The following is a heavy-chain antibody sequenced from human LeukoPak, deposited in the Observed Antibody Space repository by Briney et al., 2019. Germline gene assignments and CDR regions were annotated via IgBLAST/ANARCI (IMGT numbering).Heavy chain of an antibody. D-gene: IGHD1-26*01. V-gene: IGHV5-51*01. J-gene: IGHJ4*02. CDR2: IYPGDSDT. Sequence: PGESLKISCKGSGYGFPSYWIGWVRQLPGKGLEWMGIIYPGDSDTRYSPSFQGQVTISADKSISTAYLQWSSLKASDAAMYYCARLIVGATRYFDYWGQGTLVTVSS. CDR3: ARLIVGATRYFDY. CDR1: GYGFPSYW.